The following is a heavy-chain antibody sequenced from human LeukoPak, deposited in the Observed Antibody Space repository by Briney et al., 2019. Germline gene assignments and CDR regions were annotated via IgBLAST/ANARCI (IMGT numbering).Heavy chain of an antibody. CDR3: AGLDYGDYGGFDY. V-gene: IGHV4-30-2*01. J-gene: IGHJ4*02. CDR1: GGSISSGGYS. CDR2: IYHSGST. D-gene: IGHD4-17*01. Sequence: SQTLSPTCAVSGGSISSGGYSWSWIRQPPGKGLEWIGYIYHSGSTYYNPSLKSRVTISVDRSKNQFSLKLSSLTAADTAVYYFAGLDYGDYGGFDYWGQGTLVTVSS.